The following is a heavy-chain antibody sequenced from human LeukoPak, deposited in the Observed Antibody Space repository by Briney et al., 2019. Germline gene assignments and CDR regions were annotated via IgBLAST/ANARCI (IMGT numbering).Heavy chain of an antibody. CDR2: IKQDGSGK. CDR3: ARDRSPCSGGRCYSYNWFDP. J-gene: IGHJ5*02. CDR1: GFTLSSYW. Sequence: GGSLRLSCAASGFTLSSYWMTWVRQAPGKGLERVAHIKQDGSGKYYVDSVKGRFSISRDNAKNSLFLQMNSLRAEDTALYYCARDRSPCSGGRCYSYNWFDPWGQGTLVTVSS. V-gene: IGHV3-7*04. D-gene: IGHD2-15*01.